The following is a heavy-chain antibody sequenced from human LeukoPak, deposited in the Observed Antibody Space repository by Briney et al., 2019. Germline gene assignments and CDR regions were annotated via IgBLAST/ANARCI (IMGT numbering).Heavy chain of an antibody. V-gene: IGHV4-34*01. CDR3: ARTSIYYDSSGYRS. D-gene: IGHD3-22*01. J-gene: IGHJ5*02. CDR1: GGSFSGYY. Sequence: SETLSLTCAVYGGSFSGYYWSWIRQPPGKGLEWVGEINHSGSTNYNPSLKSRVTISVDTSKNQFSLKLSSVSAADTAVYYCARTSIYYDSSGYRSWGQGTLVTVSS. CDR2: INHSGST.